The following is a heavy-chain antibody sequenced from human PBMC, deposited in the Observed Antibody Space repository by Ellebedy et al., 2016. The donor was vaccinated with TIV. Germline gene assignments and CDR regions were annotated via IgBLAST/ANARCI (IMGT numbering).Heavy chain of an antibody. V-gene: IGHV3-66*01. D-gene: IGHD3-16*01. CDR3: ASETFNDVDLELWGLFDM. Sequence: GESLKISCVVSGFTVNSNYMSWVRQAPGKGLEWVSVISVGGSTYYADSVKGSFTISRDNSKHTLFLQMNSLRAEDTAVYYCASETFNDVDLELWGLFDMWGQGTTVTVSS. CDR2: ISVGGST. CDR1: GFTVNSNY. J-gene: IGHJ3*02.